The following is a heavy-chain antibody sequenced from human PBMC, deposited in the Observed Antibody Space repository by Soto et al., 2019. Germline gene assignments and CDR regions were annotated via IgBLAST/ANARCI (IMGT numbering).Heavy chain of an antibody. CDR3: AREDDGGDRDYYGLDV. Sequence: QVQLQESGPGLVRPSQTLSLTCTVSGGSISTDHYHWTWIRQTPGKGLEWIGYIHYSGSIHFNPSLQRRVSMSVDTSKNLFSLKLSSGTAADTAVYFCAREDDGGDRDYYGLDVWGQGTTVTVSS. D-gene: IGHD2-21*02. J-gene: IGHJ6*02. CDR1: GGSISTDHYH. CDR2: IHYSGSI. V-gene: IGHV4-30-4*01.